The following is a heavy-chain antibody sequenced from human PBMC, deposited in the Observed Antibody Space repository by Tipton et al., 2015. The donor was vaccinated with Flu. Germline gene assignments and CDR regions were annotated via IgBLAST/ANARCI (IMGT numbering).Heavy chain of an antibody. CDR2: TYYRSSWND. CDR1: GDSVSSATAA. Sequence: TLSLTCVISGDSVSSATAAWNWVRQSPSRGLEWLGRTYYRSSWNDDYAESMKSRITINADTSKNQFSLHLNSVTPEDSAVYYCARADCRIGSDYYRGMDVWGQGTTVTVSS. CDR3: ARADCRIGSDYYRGMDV. D-gene: IGHD6-25*01. J-gene: IGHJ6*02. V-gene: IGHV6-1*01.